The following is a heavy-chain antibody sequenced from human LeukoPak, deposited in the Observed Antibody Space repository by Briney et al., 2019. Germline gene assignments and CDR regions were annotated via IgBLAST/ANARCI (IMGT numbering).Heavy chain of an antibody. CDR2: IKQDGSEK. V-gene: IGHV3-7*01. D-gene: IGHD6-13*01. J-gene: IGHJ4*02. CDR1: GFPFSSYW. Sequence: GGSLRLSCAASGFPFSSYWMSWVRQAPGKGLEWVANIKQDGSEKYYVDSVKGRFTISRDNAKNSLYLQMNSLRAEDTAVYYCARDSSSWFDYWGQGTLVTVSS. CDR3: ARDSSSWFDY.